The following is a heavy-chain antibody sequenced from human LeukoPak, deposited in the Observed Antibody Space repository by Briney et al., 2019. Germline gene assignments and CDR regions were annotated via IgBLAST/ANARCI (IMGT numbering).Heavy chain of an antibody. V-gene: IGHV1-69*13. Sequence: SVKVSCKASGGTFSSYAISWVRQAPGQGLEWMGGIIPIFGTANYAQKFQGRVTITADESTSTAYMELSSLRSEDTAVYYCAAHNYYDSSGYYYLDYWGQGTLVTASS. CDR3: AAHNYYDSSGYYYLDY. J-gene: IGHJ4*02. CDR2: IIPIFGTA. CDR1: GGTFSSYA. D-gene: IGHD3-22*01.